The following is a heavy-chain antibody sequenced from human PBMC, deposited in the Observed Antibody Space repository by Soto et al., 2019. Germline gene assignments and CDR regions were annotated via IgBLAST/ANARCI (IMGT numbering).Heavy chain of an antibody. D-gene: IGHD3-10*01. CDR2: IYHSGST. V-gene: IGHV4-4*02. Sequence: QVQLQESGPGLVKPSGTLSLTCAVSGGSISSSNWWSWVRQPPGKGLEWIGEIYHSGSTNYNPSLKSRVTISVDKSKNQFSLKLSSVTAADTAVYYCARVALLWFGDPPAYFDYWGQGTLVTVSS. CDR3: ARVALLWFGDPPAYFDY. CDR1: GGSISSSNW. J-gene: IGHJ4*02.